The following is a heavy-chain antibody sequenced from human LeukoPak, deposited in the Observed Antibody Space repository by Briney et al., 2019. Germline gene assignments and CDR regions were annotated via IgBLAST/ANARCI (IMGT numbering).Heavy chain of an antibody. J-gene: IGHJ4*02. CDR3: AKDGSTVTTPDS. CDR1: GFTVSSNY. V-gene: IGHV3-53*05. D-gene: IGHD4-17*01. Sequence: GGSLRLSCAASGFTVSSNYMSWVRQAPGKGLEWVSVIYSGGSTYYADSMKGRFTISRDNSKNTVYLQMNSLRAEDTAVYYCAKDGSTVTTPDSWGQGTLVIVSS. CDR2: IYSGGST.